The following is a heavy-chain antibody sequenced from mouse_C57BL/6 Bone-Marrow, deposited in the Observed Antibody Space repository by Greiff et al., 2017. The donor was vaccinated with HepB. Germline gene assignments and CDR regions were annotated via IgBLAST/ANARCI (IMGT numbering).Heavy chain of an antibody. J-gene: IGHJ3*01. CDR2: ISYDGSN. CDR3: ASDGYSNYFAWFAY. D-gene: IGHD2-5*01. Sequence: EVKLQESGPGLVKPSQSLSLTCSVTGYSITSGYYWNWIRQFPGNKLEWMGFISYDGSNNYNPSLKNRITITRDTSQNQFFLKLNSVTTEDTATYYCASDGYSNYFAWFAYWGQGTLVTVSA. CDR1: GYSITSGYY. V-gene: IGHV3-6*01.